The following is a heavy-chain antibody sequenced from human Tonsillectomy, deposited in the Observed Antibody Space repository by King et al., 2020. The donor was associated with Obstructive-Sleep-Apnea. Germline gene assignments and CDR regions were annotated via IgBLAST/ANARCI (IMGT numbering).Heavy chain of an antibody. CDR3: AREFNDYENFSGMDV. V-gene: IGHV3-30*04. CDR2: ISYDGSNK. D-gene: IGHD4-17*01. J-gene: IGHJ6*02. Sequence: VQLVESGGGVVQPGRSLRLSCAASEFTFRSYAMHWVRQAPGKGLEWVAVISYDGSNKDYADSVKGRFTISRDNSKNTLYLQMNSLRAEGTAVYYCAREFNDYENFSGMDVWGQGTTVTVSS. CDR1: EFTFRSYA.